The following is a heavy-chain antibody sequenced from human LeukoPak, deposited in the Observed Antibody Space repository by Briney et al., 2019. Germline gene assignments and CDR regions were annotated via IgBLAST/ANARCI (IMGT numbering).Heavy chain of an antibody. Sequence: GGSLRLSCAASGFTFSSYGMHWVRQAPGKGLEWVAFIRYDGSNKYYADSVKGRFTISRDNSKNTLYLQMNSLRTEDTAVYYCARDFTPTYYYDSSGYYEGGGFDYWGQGTLVTVSS. CDR3: ARDFTPTYYYDSSGYYEGGGFDY. CDR1: GFTFSSYG. CDR2: IRYDGSNK. D-gene: IGHD3-22*01. J-gene: IGHJ4*02. V-gene: IGHV3-30*02.